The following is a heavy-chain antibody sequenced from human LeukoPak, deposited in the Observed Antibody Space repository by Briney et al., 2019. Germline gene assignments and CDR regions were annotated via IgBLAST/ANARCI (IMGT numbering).Heavy chain of an antibody. CDR3: AKDGNMPLNWFDP. CDR2: ISGSGSSR. CDR1: GFTFSSYA. Sequence: PGGSLRLSCAASGFTFSSYAMSWVRQAPGKGLEWVSAISGSGSSRYYADSVKGRFTISRDKSKNTLYLQMNSLRVEDTAIYYCAKDGNMPLNWFDPWGQGTLVTVSS. V-gene: IGHV3-23*01. D-gene: IGHD1/OR15-1a*01. J-gene: IGHJ5*02.